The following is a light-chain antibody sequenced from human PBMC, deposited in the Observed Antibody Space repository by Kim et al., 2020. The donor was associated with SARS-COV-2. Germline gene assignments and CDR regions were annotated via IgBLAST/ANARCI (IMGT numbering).Light chain of an antibody. J-gene: IGLJ2*01. CDR2: EDD. CDR1: SGSIDDNY. V-gene: IGLV6-57*04. CDR3: QSYNRDNVL. Sequence: NFMLTQPHSVSESPGKTVTISCTRSSGSIDDNYVQWYQQRPGGVPTTVIYEDDQRPSGVSDRFSGSIDNSNSASLTISGLRTEDEADYYCQSYNRDNVLFGGGTQLTVL.